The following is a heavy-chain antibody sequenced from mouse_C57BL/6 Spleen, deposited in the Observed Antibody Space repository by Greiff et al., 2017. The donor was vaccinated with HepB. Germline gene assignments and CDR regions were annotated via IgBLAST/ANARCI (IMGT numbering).Heavy chain of an antibody. Sequence: QVQLQQSGAELARPGASVKLSCKASGYTFTSYGISWVKQRTGQGLEWIGEIYPRSGNTYYNEKFKGKATLTADKSSSTAYMELRSLTSEDSAVYFCAREGGTAQATSSYFDYWGQGTTLTVSS. CDR2: IYPRSGNT. D-gene: IGHD3-2*02. J-gene: IGHJ2*01. CDR3: AREGGTAQATSSYFDY. V-gene: IGHV1-81*01. CDR1: GYTFTSYG.